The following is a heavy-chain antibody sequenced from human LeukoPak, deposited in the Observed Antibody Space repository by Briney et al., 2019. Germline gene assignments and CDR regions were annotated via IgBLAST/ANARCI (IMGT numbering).Heavy chain of an antibody. CDR1: SGSISSSSHH. CDR3: TRESSSSSGY. D-gene: IGHD6-6*01. V-gene: IGHV4-39*07. J-gene: IGHJ4*02. Sequence: SETLSLTCTVSSGSISSSSHHWAWVRQPPGKGLERIGSIYYSGTTYYKPSLQSRVAISVDTSKNQCSLKLSSVTAADTAMYCCTRESSSSSGYWGQGTLVTVSS. CDR2: IYYSGTT.